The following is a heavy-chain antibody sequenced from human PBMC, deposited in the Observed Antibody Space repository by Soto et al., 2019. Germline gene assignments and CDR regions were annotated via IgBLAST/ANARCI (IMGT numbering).Heavy chain of an antibody. D-gene: IGHD6-13*01. V-gene: IGHV1-58*01. CDR2: IAVGSGYT. J-gene: IGHJ4*02. CDR1: GFTFTSSA. Sequence: ASVKVSCKASGFTFTSSAFQWVRQARGQRLEWIGWIAVGSGYTNYAQRFQDRVTLTRDMSTATTYMELSRLTSEDTAIYYCAADATAWQQMLPSDYWGQGTLVPVSS. CDR3: AADATAWQQMLPSDY.